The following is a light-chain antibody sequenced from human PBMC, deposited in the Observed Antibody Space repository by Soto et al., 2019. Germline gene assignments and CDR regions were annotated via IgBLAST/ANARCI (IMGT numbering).Light chain of an antibody. CDR1: QSVSTSN. J-gene: IGKJ1*01. V-gene: IGKV3-20*01. CDR2: GAS. CDR3: QQYDNSVWT. Sequence: EIVLTQSPATLSLSPGERATLSCRASQSVSTSNLAWYQQRPGQAPRLLIYGASRRVTGIPDRFSGSGSGTDFTLTISRLEPEDLAVYYCQQYDNSVWTFGQGTKVDIK.